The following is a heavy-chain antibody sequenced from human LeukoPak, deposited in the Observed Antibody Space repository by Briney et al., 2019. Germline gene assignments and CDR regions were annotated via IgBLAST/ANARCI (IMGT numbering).Heavy chain of an antibody. J-gene: IGHJ3*02. D-gene: IGHD3-10*01. CDR3: ARDEKGSGSSGNAFDI. V-gene: IGHV1-46*01. CDR1: GYTFTSYY. CDR2: INPSGGST. Sequence: ASVKVSCKASGYTFTSYYMHWVRQAPGQGLEWMGIINPSGGSTSYAQKFQGRVTMTRDTSTSTVYMELSSLRSEDTAVYYCARDEKGSGSSGNAFDIWGQGTMVTVSS.